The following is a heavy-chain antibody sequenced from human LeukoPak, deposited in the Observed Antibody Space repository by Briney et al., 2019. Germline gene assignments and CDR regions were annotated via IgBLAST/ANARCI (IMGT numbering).Heavy chain of an antibody. Sequence: GGSLRLSCAASGLTVSSKYMNWVRQAPGKGLEWVSVIYTGGSTYYADSVKGRLTISRDNSKNTVYLQMNSLKAEDTAMYYCAREGGTFAYYFDDWGQGTLVTVSS. CDR3: AREGGTFAYYFDD. CDR1: GLTVSSKY. CDR2: IYTGGST. V-gene: IGHV3-66*02. J-gene: IGHJ4*02. D-gene: IGHD2/OR15-2a*01.